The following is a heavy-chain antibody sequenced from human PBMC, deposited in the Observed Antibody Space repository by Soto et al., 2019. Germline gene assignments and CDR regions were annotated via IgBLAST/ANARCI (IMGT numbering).Heavy chain of an antibody. CDR1: GYTFTSYD. Sequence: QVQLVQSGAEVKKPGASVKVSCKASGYTFTSYDINWVRQATGQGLEWMGWMNPNSGNTGYAQKFQGRVTMTRTTSISTAYMELSSLRSEDTAVYYCARGRYYDSSGYTYPYYYYGMDVWGQGTTVTVSS. D-gene: IGHD3-22*01. V-gene: IGHV1-8*01. CDR2: MNPNSGNT. CDR3: ARGRYYDSSGYTYPYYYYGMDV. J-gene: IGHJ6*02.